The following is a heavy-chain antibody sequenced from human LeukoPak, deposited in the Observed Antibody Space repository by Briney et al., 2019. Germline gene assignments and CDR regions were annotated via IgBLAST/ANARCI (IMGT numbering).Heavy chain of an antibody. V-gene: IGHV3-23*01. Sequence: GGSLRLSCAASGFTSSSYALNWVRQAPGKGLEWVAAVSGSGDRMYHADSVKGRFTISRDNSKNTIYLQMNSLRAEDTAVYYCANTYYYDSSGYYYFPFDYWGQGTLVTVSS. CDR2: VSGSGDRM. J-gene: IGHJ4*02. CDR1: GFTSSSYA. D-gene: IGHD3-22*01. CDR3: ANTYYYDSSGYYYFPFDY.